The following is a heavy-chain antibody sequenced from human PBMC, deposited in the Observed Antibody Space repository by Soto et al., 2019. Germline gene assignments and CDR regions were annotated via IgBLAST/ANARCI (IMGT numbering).Heavy chain of an antibody. D-gene: IGHD1-20*01. Sequence: PGESLKISCKGSGYSFTSYWISWVRQMPGKGLEWMGRIDPSDSYTNYSPSFQGHVTISADKSISTAYLQWSSLKASDTAMYYCAAILDRRYNWFEPVYPGTLVDVST. CDR2: IDPSDSYT. V-gene: IGHV5-10-1*01. CDR1: GYSFTSYW. J-gene: IGHJ5*02. CDR3: AAILDRRYNWFEP.